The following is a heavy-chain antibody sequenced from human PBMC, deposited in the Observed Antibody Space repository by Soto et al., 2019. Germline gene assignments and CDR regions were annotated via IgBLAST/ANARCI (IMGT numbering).Heavy chain of an antibody. CDR1: SGPTSSHN. Sequence: QVQLQQSGPGLVKPSETLSLTCSVSSGPTSSHNWGWIRQTPGRGLEWIGYVYSTGGTSYNPSLTRRVTISADTSTNHISLTLPSVTAADTAVYYCVRQGIGTLHGLVDVWGQGTTVRVSS. CDR3: VRQGIGTLHGLVDV. V-gene: IGHV4-59*08. D-gene: IGHD3-10*01. J-gene: IGHJ6*02. CDR2: VYSTGGT.